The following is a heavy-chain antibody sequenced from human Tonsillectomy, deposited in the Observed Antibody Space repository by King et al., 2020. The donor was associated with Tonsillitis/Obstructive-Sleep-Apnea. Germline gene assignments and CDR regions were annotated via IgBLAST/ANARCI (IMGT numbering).Heavy chain of an antibody. J-gene: IGHJ4*02. CDR3: AREGYNYAVDY. CDR2: IYYSGST. CDR1: GGSISSYY. V-gene: IGHV4-59*01. Sequence: QLQESGPGQVKPSETLSLTCTVSGGSISSYYWSWIRQTPGKGLECIGYIYYSGSTNYNPSLKSRVTISVDTSKNQFSLKLSSVTAADTAVYYCAREGYNYAVDYWGQGTLVTVSS. D-gene: IGHD5-18*01.